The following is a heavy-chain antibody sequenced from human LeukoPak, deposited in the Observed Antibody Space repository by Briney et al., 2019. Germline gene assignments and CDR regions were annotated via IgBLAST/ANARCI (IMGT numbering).Heavy chain of an antibody. CDR1: GFTFSTYG. J-gene: IGHJ4*02. D-gene: IGHD4-17*01. V-gene: IGHV3-30*18. CDR2: ISYDGSNK. CDR3: AKGVGDYGDAYFDY. Sequence: GGSLRLSCAASGFTFSTYGMHWVRQAPGKGLEWVAVISYDGSNKYYADSVKGRFTISRDNSKNTLYLQMNSLRAEDTAVYYCAKGVGDYGDAYFDYWGQGTLVTVSS.